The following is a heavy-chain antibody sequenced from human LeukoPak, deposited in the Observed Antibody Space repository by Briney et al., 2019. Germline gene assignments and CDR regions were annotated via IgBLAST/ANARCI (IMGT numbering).Heavy chain of an antibody. CDR3: ASYSYGSWADAFDI. D-gene: IGHD5-18*01. V-gene: IGHV1-69*04. CDR1: GGTFSSYA. Sequence: GASVKVSCKASGGTFSSYAISWVRQAPGQGLEWMGRIIPILGIANYAQKFQGRVTITADKSTSTAYMELSSLRSEDTAVYYCASYSYGSWADAFDIWGQGTMVTVSS. J-gene: IGHJ3*02. CDR2: IIPILGIA.